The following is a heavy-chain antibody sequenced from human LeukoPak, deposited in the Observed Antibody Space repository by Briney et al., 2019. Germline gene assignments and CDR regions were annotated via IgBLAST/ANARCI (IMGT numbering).Heavy chain of an antibody. V-gene: IGHV1-69*13. CDR1: GGTFSSYA. J-gene: IGHJ3*02. CDR3: ATEYYYGSGSYFDI. Sequence: ASVKVSCKASGGTFSSYAISWVRQAPGQGLEWMGGIIPIFGTANYAQKFQGRVTITADESTSTAYMELSSLRSEDTAVYYCATEYYYGSGSYFDIWGQGTMVTVSS. D-gene: IGHD3-10*01. CDR2: IIPIFGTA.